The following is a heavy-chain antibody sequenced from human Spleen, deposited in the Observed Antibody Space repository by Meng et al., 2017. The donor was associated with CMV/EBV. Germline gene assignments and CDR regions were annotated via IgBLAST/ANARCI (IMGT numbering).Heavy chain of an antibody. V-gene: IGHV3-21*06. CDR1: GFSFNLST. CDR2: ISTDSTYT. D-gene: IGHD1-1*01. CDR3: ATTTPVRSDY. Sequence: LSCAASGFSFNLSTMNWVRQAPGKGLEWVSAISTDSTYTHYADSVKGRFTISRDDAKSSLYLQMSSLRVEDMAIYYCATTTPVRSDYWGQGTLVTVSS. J-gene: IGHJ4*02.